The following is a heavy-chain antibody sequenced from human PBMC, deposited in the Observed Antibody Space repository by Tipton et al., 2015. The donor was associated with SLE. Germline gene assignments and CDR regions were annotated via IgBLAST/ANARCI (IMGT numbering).Heavy chain of an antibody. Sequence: QLVQSGGGVVQPGRSLRLSCAASEFSFSNYAMHWVRQAPGKGLEWVAVTSFDGNDNYYAESVKGRFNISRDNSKNTLYLQMNSLRTEDTAVFYCVREVSNSNDYWGQGTLVTVSS. CDR3: VREVSNSNDY. CDR2: TSFDGNDN. D-gene: IGHD4-11*01. J-gene: IGHJ4*02. CDR1: EFSFSNYA. V-gene: IGHV3-30*04.